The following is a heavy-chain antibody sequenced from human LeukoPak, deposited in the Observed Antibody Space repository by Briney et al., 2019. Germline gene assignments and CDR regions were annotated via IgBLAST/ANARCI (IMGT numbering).Heavy chain of an antibody. J-gene: IGHJ4*02. V-gene: IGHV1-3*01. CDR1: GYTFTSYA. CDR2: INAGNGNT. D-gene: IGHD3-3*01. CDR3: ARAFGYYDFPGHDY. Sequence: ASVKVSCKASGYTFTSYAMHWVRQAPGQRLEWMGWINAGNGNTKYSQKFQGRVTMTRDTSTSTVYMELSSLRSEDTAVYYCARAFGYYDFPGHDYWGQGTLVTVSS.